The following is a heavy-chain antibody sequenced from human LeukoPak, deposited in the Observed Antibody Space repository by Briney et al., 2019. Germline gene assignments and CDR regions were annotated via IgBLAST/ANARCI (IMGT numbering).Heavy chain of an antibody. V-gene: IGHV4-39*01. CDR2: IYYSGST. Sequence: SETLSLTCTVSGGSISSSSYYWGWIRQPPGKGLEWIGSIYYSGSTYYNPTLKSRVTISVDTSKNQFSLKLSSVTAADTAVYYCARHSGWSAGNWFDPWGQGTLVTVSS. J-gene: IGHJ5*02. D-gene: IGHD6-19*01. CDR1: GGSISSSSYY. CDR3: ARHSGWSAGNWFDP.